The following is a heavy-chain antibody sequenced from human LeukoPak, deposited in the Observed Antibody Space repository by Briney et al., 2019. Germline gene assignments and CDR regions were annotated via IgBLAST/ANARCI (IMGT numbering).Heavy chain of an antibody. CDR2: ISSGASDI. Sequence: GGSLRLSCAASGFTFSGYTMNWVRQAPGKGLEWVSSISSGASDIYQADSVKGRFTISRDNAKNSLYLQMSSLRAEDTAVYYCARDLPLDRWLRLGGIHYFDYWGQGTLVTVSS. CDR1: GFTFSGYT. CDR3: ARDLPLDRWLRLGGIHYFDY. V-gene: IGHV3-21*01. J-gene: IGHJ4*02. D-gene: IGHD5-12*01.